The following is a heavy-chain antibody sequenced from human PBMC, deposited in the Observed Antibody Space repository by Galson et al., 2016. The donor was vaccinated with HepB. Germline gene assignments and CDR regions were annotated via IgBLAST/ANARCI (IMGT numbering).Heavy chain of an antibody. Sequence: VRQAPGEGLEWVGRIRPQRDRKTPVYAAPVEGRFTISRDDSKNTLYLQMNSLTTEDTALYYCYGHLDYWGRGTLVTVSS. D-gene: IGHD4-17*01. J-gene: IGHJ4*02. CDR3: YGHLDY. CDR2: IRPQRDRKTP. V-gene: IGHV3-15*01.